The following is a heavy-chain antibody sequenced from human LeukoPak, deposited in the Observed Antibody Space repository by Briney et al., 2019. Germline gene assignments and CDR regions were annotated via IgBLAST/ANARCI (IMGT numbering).Heavy chain of an antibody. CDR2: IIHSGGT. Sequence: SETLSLTCAVYGGSFSGYYWSWIRQPPGKGLDWIGEIIHSGGTNYNPSLKSRVTISVDTSKNQFSLNLNSINAADTAVYYWARGLGGSYYFDHWGQGTLVTVSS. D-gene: IGHD1-26*01. CDR1: GGSFSGYY. CDR3: ARGLGGSYYFDH. J-gene: IGHJ4*02. V-gene: IGHV4-34*01.